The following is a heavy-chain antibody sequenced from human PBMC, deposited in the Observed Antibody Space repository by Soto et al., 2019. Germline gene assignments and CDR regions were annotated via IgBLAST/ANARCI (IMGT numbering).Heavy chain of an antibody. D-gene: IGHD6-13*01. CDR1: GFPFSSYA. V-gene: IGHV3-23*01. Sequence: PGGSLRLSCAASGFPFSSYAMSWVRQAPGEGLEWVSAISGSGGSTYYADSVKGRFTISRDNSKNTLYLQMNSLRAEGTAVYYCAYSSTPFDYWGQGTLVAVSS. J-gene: IGHJ4*02. CDR2: ISGSGGST. CDR3: AYSSTPFDY.